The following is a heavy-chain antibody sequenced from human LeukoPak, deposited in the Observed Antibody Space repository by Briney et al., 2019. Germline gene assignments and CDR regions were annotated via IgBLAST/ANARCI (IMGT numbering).Heavy chain of an antibody. CDR3: ARQSYYDSSGYYYNYYYYGMDV. D-gene: IGHD3-22*01. Sequence: SETLSLTCTVSGGSISSYYWSWIRQPPGKGLEWFGYIYYSGSTNYNPSLKSRVTISVDTSKNQFSLKLSSVTAADTAVYYCARQSYYDSSGYYYNYYYYGMDVWGQGTTVTVSS. V-gene: IGHV4-59*01. J-gene: IGHJ6*02. CDR2: IYYSGST. CDR1: GGSISSYY.